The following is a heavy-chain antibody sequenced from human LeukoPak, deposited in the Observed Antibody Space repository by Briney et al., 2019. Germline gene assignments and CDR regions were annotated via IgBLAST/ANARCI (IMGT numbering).Heavy chain of an antibody. CDR2: ISGSGGST. CDR3: ANPAVPFDY. V-gene: IGHV3-23*01. D-gene: IGHD2-2*01. CDR1: GFTVSSNY. Sequence: PGGSLRLSCAASGFTVSSNYMSWVRQAPGKGLEWVSAISGSGGSTYYADSVKGRFTISGDNSKNTLYLQMNSLRAEDTAVYYCANPAVPFDYWGQGTLVTVSS. J-gene: IGHJ4*02.